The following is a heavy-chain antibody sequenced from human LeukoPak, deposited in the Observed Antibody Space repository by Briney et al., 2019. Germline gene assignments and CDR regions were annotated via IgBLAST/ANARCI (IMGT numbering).Heavy chain of an antibody. CDR3: ARADGYTLPADC. CDR1: GGSISSYY. D-gene: IGHD5-24*01. V-gene: IGHV4-59*01. J-gene: IGHJ4*02. Sequence: PSETLSLTCTVSGGSISSYYWSWIRQPPGKGLEWIGYIYDSGSTNYNPSLKSRVTISADTSKNQFSLKLNSVTAADTAVYYCARADGYTLPADCWGQGTLVTVSS. CDR2: IYDSGST.